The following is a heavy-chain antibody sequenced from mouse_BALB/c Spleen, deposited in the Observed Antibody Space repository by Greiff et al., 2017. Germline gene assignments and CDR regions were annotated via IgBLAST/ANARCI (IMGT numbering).Heavy chain of an antibody. CDR2: ISTYYGDA. D-gene: IGHD3-3*01. CDR1: GYTFTDYA. V-gene: IGHV1S137*01. J-gene: IGHJ2*01. Sequence: QVQLQQSGAELVRPGVSVKISCKGSGYTFTDYAMHWVKQSHAKSLEWIGVISTYYGDASYNQKFKGKATMTVDKSSSTAYMELARLTSEDSAIYYCAREGTVPYYFDYWGQGATLTVSS. CDR3: AREGTVPYYFDY.